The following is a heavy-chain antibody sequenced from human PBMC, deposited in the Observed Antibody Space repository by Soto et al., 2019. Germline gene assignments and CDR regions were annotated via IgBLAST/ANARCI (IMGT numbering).Heavy chain of an antibody. Sequence: PGGSLRLSCAASGFTFSSYGMHWVRQAPGKGLEWVAVISYDGSNKYYADSVKGRFTISRDNSKNTLYLQMNSLRAEDTAVYYCARGTAKTYYDFWSGYYSTTYYYGMDVWGQGTTVTVSS. CDR1: GFTFSSYG. CDR2: ISYDGSNK. J-gene: IGHJ6*02. D-gene: IGHD3-3*01. V-gene: IGHV3-30*03. CDR3: ARGTAKTYYDFWSGYYSTTYYYGMDV.